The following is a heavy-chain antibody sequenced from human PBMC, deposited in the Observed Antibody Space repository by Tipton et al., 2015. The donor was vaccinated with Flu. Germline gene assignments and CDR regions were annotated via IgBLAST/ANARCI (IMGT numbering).Heavy chain of an antibody. D-gene: IGHD2-15*01. CDR1: GGSMSGHF. CDR2: TYTNGDT. V-gene: IGHV4-4*09. Sequence: TLSLTCIVSGGSMSGHFWNWIRQPPGKGLEWIGLTYTNGDTTYNPSLKSRVTISIDTSKNQLSLTLTSVTAADTAVYYCARDSGAYPLGFDPWGRGTLVTVSS. J-gene: IGHJ5*01. CDR3: ARDSGAYPLGFDP.